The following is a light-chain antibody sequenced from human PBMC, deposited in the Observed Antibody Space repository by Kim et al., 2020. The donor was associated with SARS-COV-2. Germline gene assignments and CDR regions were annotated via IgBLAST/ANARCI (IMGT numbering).Light chain of an antibody. V-gene: IGLV6-57*03. J-gene: IGLJ3*02. CDR3: QSYENNYWV. CDR2: EYN. Sequence: NFMLTQPHSVSESPGKTITISCTRSSGSIASNYVQWYQQRPGSAPTPVIYEYNQRPSGVPDRFSGSVDSSSNSASLTISGLRTEDEADYYCQSYENNYWVFGGGTQLTVL. CDR1: SGSIASNY.